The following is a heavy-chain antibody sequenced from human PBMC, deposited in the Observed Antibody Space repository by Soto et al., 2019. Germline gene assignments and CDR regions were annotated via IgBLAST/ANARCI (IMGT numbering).Heavy chain of an antibody. CDR3: ARGLHWGYYYYYGMDV. Sequence: QVQLQQWGAGLLKPSETLSLTCAVYGGSFSGYYWSWIRQPPGKGLEWIGEINHSGSTNYNPSLKSRVTISVDTSKNQFSLKLSSVTAADTAVYYCARGLHWGYYYYYGMDVWGQGTTVTVSS. D-gene: IGHD7-27*01. CDR2: INHSGST. V-gene: IGHV4-34*01. CDR1: GGSFSGYY. J-gene: IGHJ6*02.